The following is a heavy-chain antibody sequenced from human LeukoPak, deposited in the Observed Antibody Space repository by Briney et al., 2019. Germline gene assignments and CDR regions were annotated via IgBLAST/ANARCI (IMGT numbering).Heavy chain of an antibody. J-gene: IGHJ3*02. CDR1: GGSISSYY. D-gene: IGHD3-10*01. Sequence: SETLFLTCTVSGGSISSYYWSWIRQPPGKGLEWIGHIYYSGSTNYNPSLKSRVTISVDTSKNQFSLKLSSVTAADTAVYYCARNRGGVFRKHDAFDIWGQGTMVTVSS. CDR3: ARNRGGVFRKHDAFDI. CDR2: IYYSGST. V-gene: IGHV4-59*01.